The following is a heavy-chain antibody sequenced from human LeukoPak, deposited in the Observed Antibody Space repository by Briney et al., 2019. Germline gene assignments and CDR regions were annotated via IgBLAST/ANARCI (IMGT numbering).Heavy chain of an antibody. D-gene: IGHD2-21*02. Sequence: SQTLSLTCAISGDSVSSDSAAWNWIRQSPSRGLEWLGRTYYRSKWYNDYAVSVKSRITINPDTSKNQFSLQLNSVTPEDTAVYYCARDPAYCGGDCYSSWFDPWGQGTLVTVSS. CDR2: TYYRSKWYN. J-gene: IGHJ5*02. CDR1: GDSVSSDSAA. V-gene: IGHV6-1*01. CDR3: ARDPAYCGGDCYSSWFDP.